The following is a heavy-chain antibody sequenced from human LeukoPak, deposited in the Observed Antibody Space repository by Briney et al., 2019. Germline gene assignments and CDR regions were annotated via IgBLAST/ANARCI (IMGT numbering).Heavy chain of an antibody. CDR2: INHSGST. CDR3: ASRLWFRELYFDY. V-gene: IGHV4-34*01. CDR1: GGSFSGYY. D-gene: IGHD3-10*01. Sequence: PSETLSLTCAVYGGSFSGYYWSWIRQPPGKGLEWIGEINHSGSTNYNPSLKSRVTISVDTSKNQFSLKLSSVTAADTAVYYCASRLWFRELYFDYWGQGTLVTVSS. J-gene: IGHJ4*02.